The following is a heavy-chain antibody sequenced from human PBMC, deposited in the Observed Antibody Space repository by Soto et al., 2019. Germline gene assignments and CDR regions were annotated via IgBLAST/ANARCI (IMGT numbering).Heavy chain of an antibody. J-gene: IGHJ4*02. CDR2: IRTSGGPI. D-gene: IGHD3-16*01. V-gene: IGHV3-11*01. CDR3: ERDLGGFSFRGEFCIPLGY. Sequence: QVQLVASGGGLVQPGGSLRLSCAASGFTFSDYYMGWIRQAPGKGLAWVSYIRTSGGPIYYADSVKGLFTISRDNAKISRYLQIISLSPDDTPAYCCERDLGGFSFRGEFCIPLGYLRQGTLVTAAS. CDR1: GFTFSDYY.